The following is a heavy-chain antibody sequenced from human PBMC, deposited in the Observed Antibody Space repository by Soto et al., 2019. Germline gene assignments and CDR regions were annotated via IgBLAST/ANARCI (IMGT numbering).Heavy chain of an antibody. J-gene: IGHJ4*02. CDR2: INPNSGGT. CDR1: GYTFTGYY. D-gene: IGHD6-13*01. V-gene: IGHV1-2*04. CDR3: ARGALAAARTTLWPA. Sequence: ASVKVSCKASGYTFTGYYMHWVRQAPGQGLEWMGWINPNSGGTNYAQKFQGWVTMTRDTSISTAYMELSRLRSDDTAVYYCARGALAAARTTLWPAWGQGTLVTVSS.